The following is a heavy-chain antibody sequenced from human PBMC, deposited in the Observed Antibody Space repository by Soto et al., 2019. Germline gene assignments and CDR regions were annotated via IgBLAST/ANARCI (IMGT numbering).Heavy chain of an antibody. D-gene: IGHD2-21*02. V-gene: IGHV1-18*01. Sequence: QVQLVQSGAEVKKPGASVKVSCKASGYTFTSYGISWVRQAPGQGLEWMGWISAYNGNTNYAQKLQGRVTMTTDTTGITAKMGRRGLRSDDTPVDDCARTHRADSYCFFEPSHFDYWCQGTPVTVSS. J-gene: IGHJ4*02. CDR3: ARTHRADSYCFFEPSHFDY. CDR2: ISAYNGNT. CDR1: GYTFTSYG.